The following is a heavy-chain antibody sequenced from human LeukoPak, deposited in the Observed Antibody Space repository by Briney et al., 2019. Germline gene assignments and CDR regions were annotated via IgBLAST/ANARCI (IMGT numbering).Heavy chain of an antibody. D-gene: IGHD2-2*01. CDR1: GGSISTVGYD. J-gene: IGHJ3*02. Sequence: SHTLSLTCTVAGGSISTVGYDWSWTRQPDGKGLDWFGRIYARGNTNYNPSLERRVDMSLETSKNHFSLKLTSVTAADKAVYFCGRDRSSGDAFDIWGQGTVVTVSS. CDR3: GRDRSSGDAFDI. V-gene: IGHV4-61*02. CDR2: IYARGNT.